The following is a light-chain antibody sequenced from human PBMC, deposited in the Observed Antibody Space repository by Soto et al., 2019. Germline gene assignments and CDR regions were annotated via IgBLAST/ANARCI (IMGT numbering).Light chain of an antibody. CDR1: QSVSSN. V-gene: IGKV3-15*01. J-gene: IGKJ3*01. Sequence: EIVMTQSPATLSVSPGERATLSCRASQSVSSNLAWYQQKPGQAPRLLIYGASTRATGIPARFSGSGSGTEFTLTISSLQSGDFALYFCQHYNNWPITFGPGTKVDIK. CDR2: GAS. CDR3: QHYNNWPIT.